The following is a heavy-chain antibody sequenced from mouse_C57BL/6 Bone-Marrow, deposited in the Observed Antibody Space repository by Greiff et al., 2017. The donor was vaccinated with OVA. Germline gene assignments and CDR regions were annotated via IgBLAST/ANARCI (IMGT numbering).Heavy chain of an antibody. CDR3: ALYDGYYVGFAY. CDR1: GYTFTSYG. J-gene: IGHJ3*01. Sequence: QVQLQQPGAELARPGASVKLSCKASGYTFTSYGISWVKQRTGQGLEWIGEIYPRSGNTYYNEKFKGKATLTADKSSSTAYMELRSLTSEDSAVYFCALYDGYYVGFAYWGQGTLVTVSA. CDR2: IYPRSGNT. D-gene: IGHD2-3*01. V-gene: IGHV1-81*01.